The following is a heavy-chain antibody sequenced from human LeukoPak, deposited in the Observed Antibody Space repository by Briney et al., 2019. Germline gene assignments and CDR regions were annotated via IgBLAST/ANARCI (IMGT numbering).Heavy chain of an antibody. D-gene: IGHD1-26*01. CDR1: GYTFTSYD. CDR2: MNPNSGNT. CDR3: ARNLRGGSYSDFDY. J-gene: IGHJ4*02. V-gene: IGHV1-8*01. Sequence: GASVKVSCKASGYTFTSYDIYWVRQATGQGLEWMGWMNPNSGNTGYAQKFQGRVTMTRNTSISTAYMELSSLRSEDTAVYYCARNLRGGSYSDFDYWGQGTLVTVSS.